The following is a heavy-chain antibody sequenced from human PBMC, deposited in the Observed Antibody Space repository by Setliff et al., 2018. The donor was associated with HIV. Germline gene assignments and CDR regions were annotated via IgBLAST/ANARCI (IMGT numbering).Heavy chain of an antibody. D-gene: IGHD3-10*01. Sequence: PSETLSLTCALYGGSFSDYYWSWIRQPPGMGLEWIGEVNRGRRTNYNSSLKSRVTISIDTSRNQFSLTVSSVTAADTAIYYCARDRHYYGSGSYGPWGQGILVTVSS. CDR1: GGSFSDYY. V-gene: IGHV4-34*01. CDR3: ARDRHYYGSGSYGP. CDR2: VNRGRRT. J-gene: IGHJ5*02.